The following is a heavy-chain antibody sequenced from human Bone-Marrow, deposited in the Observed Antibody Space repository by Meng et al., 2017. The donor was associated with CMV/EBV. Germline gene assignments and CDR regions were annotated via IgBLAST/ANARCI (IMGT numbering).Heavy chain of an antibody. CDR1: GIRFRSYT. J-gene: IGHJ4*02. D-gene: IGHD3-16*01. CDR2: ISSSSSYI. V-gene: IGHV3-21*01. CDR3: ASDGGLAYFES. Sequence: GGSLRLSCAASGIRFRSYTMNWVRQAPGKGLEWVASISSSSSYIYYADSVKGRFTISRDNAKNSLYLQMNSLRADDTAIFYCASDGGLAYFESWGQGTRVTGSS.